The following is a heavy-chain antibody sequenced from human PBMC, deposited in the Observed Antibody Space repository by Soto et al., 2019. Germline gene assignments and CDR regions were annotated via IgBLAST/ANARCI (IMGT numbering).Heavy chain of an antibody. CDR1: GFTFTSSA. Sequence: SVKVSCKASGFTFTSSAVQWVRQARGQRLEWIGWIVVGNGNTNYAQKFQDRVTMTTDTSTSTAYMELRSLRSDDTAVYYCARGSTVTPVFFITWGQGTLVTVSS. D-gene: IGHD4-17*01. V-gene: IGHV1-58*01. CDR2: IVVGNGNT. J-gene: IGHJ5*02. CDR3: ARGSTVTPVFFIT.